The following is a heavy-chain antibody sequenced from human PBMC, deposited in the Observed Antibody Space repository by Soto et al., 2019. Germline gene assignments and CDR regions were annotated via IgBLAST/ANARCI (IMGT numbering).Heavy chain of an antibody. J-gene: IGHJ6*02. CDR3: ARENCNNGVWNYYYYYYGMDV. D-gene: IGHD2-8*01. CDR2: IIPIFGTA. CDR1: GGTFSSYA. V-gene: IGHV1-69*06. Sequence: QVQLVQSGAEVKKPGSSVKVSCKASGGTFSSYAISWVRQAPGQGLEWMGGIIPIFGTANYAQKFQGRVTITADKSTSTAYMELSSLRSEDTAVYYCARENCNNGVWNYYYYYYGMDVWGQGTTVTVSS.